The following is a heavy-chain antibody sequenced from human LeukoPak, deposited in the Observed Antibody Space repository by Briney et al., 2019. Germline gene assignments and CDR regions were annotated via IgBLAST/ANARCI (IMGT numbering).Heavy chain of an antibody. CDR2: ISSSGSTI. CDR1: GFTFSGYE. J-gene: IGHJ4*02. Sequence: PGGSLRLSCAASGFTFSGYEMNWVRQAPGKGLEWVSYISSSGSTIYYADSVKGRFTVSRDNAKNSLYLQMNSLRAEDTAVYYSARYAGYCSTTSCYKFFDYWGQGTLVTVSS. D-gene: IGHD2-2*02. V-gene: IGHV3-48*03. CDR3: ARYAGYCSTTSCYKFFDY.